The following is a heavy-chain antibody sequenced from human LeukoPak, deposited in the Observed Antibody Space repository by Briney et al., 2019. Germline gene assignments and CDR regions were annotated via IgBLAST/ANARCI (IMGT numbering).Heavy chain of an antibody. Sequence: SETLSLTCTVSGYSITSGYFWGWIRQPPGKGLEWIGAYHVGTTDYNPSLKSRVTISVDSSKNQMSLKLSSVSASDTAVYYCARCLGFLIGSTWYPDAFDFWGQGTMVTVSS. D-gene: IGHD6-13*01. CDR2: AYHVGTT. CDR3: ARCLGFLIGSTWYPDAFDF. V-gene: IGHV4-38-2*02. J-gene: IGHJ3*01. CDR1: GYSITSGYF.